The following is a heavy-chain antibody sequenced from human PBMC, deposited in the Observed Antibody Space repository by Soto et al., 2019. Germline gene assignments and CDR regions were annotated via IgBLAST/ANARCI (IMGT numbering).Heavy chain of an antibody. CDR3: ARQEEYNYGLSYFDY. D-gene: IGHD3-10*01. CDR1: GGSFSGYF. J-gene: IGHJ4*02. CDR2: LYYGGST. V-gene: IGHV4-34*01. Sequence: PSETLSLTCAVYGGSFSGYFWSWFRQPPGKCLEWIGSLYYGGSTYYNPSLKSRVTISVDTSKNQFSLKLSFVTAADTAVYYCARQEEYNYGLSYFDYWGQGTLVTVSS.